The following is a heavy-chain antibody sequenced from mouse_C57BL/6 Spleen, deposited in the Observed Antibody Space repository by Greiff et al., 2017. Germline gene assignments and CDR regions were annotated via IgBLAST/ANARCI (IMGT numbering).Heavy chain of an antibody. D-gene: IGHD1-1*01. CDR2: ISYDGSN. CDR1: GYSITSGYY. CDR3: AREGALYYGSSYNYAMDY. J-gene: IGHJ4*01. V-gene: IGHV3-6*01. Sequence: ESGPGLVKPSQSLSLTCSVTGYSITSGYYWNWIRQFPGNKLEWMGYISYDGSNNYNPSLKNRISITRDTSKNQFFLKLNSVTTEDTATYYCAREGALYYGSSYNYAMDYWGQGTSVTVSS.